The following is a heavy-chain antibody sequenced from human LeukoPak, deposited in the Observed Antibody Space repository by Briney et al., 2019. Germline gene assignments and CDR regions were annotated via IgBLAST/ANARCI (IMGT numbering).Heavy chain of an antibody. Sequence: GGSLRLSCAASGFTFSSYAMNWVRQAPGKGLEWVSTISGSGDSTYYADSVKGRFTISRDNSKNTLYLQMNSLRAEDTAVYYCARGDAFDIWGQGTMVTVSS. CDR1: GFTFSSYA. CDR3: ARGDAFDI. CDR2: ISGSGDST. D-gene: IGHD3-16*01. J-gene: IGHJ3*02. V-gene: IGHV3-23*01.